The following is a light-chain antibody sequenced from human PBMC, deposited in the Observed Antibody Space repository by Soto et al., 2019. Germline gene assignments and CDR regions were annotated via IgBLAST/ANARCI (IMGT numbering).Light chain of an antibody. J-gene: IGKJ1*01. Sequence: DTQMTQSPSSLSASAGNRVSIICRASQSISSFLNWYQQKPGKAPKLLIYGASRLQSGVPPRFSGSGSGTDFTLTISSLQLEDFATYYCQQSYSTPQTFGQGTKVDIK. CDR1: QSISSF. V-gene: IGKV1-39*01. CDR3: QQSYSTPQT. CDR2: GAS.